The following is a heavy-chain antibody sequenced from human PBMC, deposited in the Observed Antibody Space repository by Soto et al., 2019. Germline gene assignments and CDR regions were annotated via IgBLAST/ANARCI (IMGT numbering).Heavy chain of an antibody. CDR2: VSGYDGET. J-gene: IGHJ3*02. V-gene: IGHV1-18*04. CDR3: ARDWDDGNNDEVFDI. D-gene: IGHD4-4*01. Sequence: QVQLMQSGTEVKKPGASVKVSCKASSYTFTSYVISWVRQAPGQGLEWMGWVSGYDGETNYAQKLRGRVTMTIDTSTSTAYMELRSLRSDDTALYYCARDWDDGNNDEVFDIWGQGTMVIVTS. CDR1: SYTFTSYV.